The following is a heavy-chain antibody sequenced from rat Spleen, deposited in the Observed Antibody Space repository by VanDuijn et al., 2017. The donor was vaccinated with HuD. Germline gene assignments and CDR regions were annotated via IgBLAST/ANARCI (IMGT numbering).Heavy chain of an antibody. CDR3: SRAIAADYVMAA. CDR2: MRYDGDT. Sequence: QVQLKVSGPGLVQSSQTLSLTCPVSGFSLTGNNVHWVRQPPGKGLEWMGRMRYDGDTSYNSALRSRLRVTRDTSKNQVFLKMDSLQTDDTAIYYCSRAIAADYVMAAWGQGASVTVSS. V-gene: IGHV2-63*01. CDR1: GFSLTGNN. J-gene: IGHJ4*01. D-gene: IGHD1-2*01.